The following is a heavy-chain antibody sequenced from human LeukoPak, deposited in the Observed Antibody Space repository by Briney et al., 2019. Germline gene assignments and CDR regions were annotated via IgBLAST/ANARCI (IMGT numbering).Heavy chain of an antibody. CDR3: ARRKIYPYYFDY. Sequence: ASVKVSCKASGYSFTGYYMHWVRQAPGQGLEWMGWINPNSGGTNYAQKFQGRVTMTRDTSISTAYMELSRLRSDDTAVYYCARRKIYPYYFDYWGQGTLVTVSS. CDR1: GYSFTGYY. D-gene: IGHD5/OR15-5a*01. V-gene: IGHV1-2*02. J-gene: IGHJ4*02. CDR2: INPNSGGT.